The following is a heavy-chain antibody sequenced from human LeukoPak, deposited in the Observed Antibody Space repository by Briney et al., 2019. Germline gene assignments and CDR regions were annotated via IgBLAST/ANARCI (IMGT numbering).Heavy chain of an antibody. D-gene: IGHD4-17*01. CDR1: GFSFSDYG. CDR2: ISSNGIYT. CDR3: ARGPTVITFNAFDV. V-gene: IGHV3-64*01. J-gene: IGHJ3*01. Sequence: PGGSLRLSCAASGFSFSDYGMYWVRQAPGKGLEHVSGISSNGIYTYYANSVKGRFTISRDNSKNTLYLQVGSLRPEDMGVYYCARGPTVITFNAFDVWGQGTMVTVSS.